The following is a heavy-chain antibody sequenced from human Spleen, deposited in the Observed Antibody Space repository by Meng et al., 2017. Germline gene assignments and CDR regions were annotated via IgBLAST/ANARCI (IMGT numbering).Heavy chain of an antibody. CDR3: ARGPTTMAHDFDY. Sequence: QLRRWGAVLLKPSGTLSLTCVVSGGSFSDYYWSWIRQPPGKGLEWIGEINHSGSTNYNPSLESRATISVDTSQNNLSLKLSSVTAADSAVYYCARGPTTMAHDFDYWGQGTLVTVSS. CDR2: INHSGST. D-gene: IGHD4-11*01. V-gene: IGHV4-34*01. J-gene: IGHJ4*02. CDR1: GGSFSDYY.